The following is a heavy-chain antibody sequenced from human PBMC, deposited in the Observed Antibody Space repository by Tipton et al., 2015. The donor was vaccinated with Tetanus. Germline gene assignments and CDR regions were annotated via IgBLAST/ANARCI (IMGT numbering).Heavy chain of an antibody. CDR1: GFTFSNYR. CDR3: AAVAGYFDY. D-gene: IGHD6-19*01. V-gene: IGHV3-72*01. J-gene: IGHJ4*02. CDR2: IRNKANSYTT. Sequence: SLRLSCAASGFTFSNYRMNWVRQAPGRGLEWVGRIRNKANSYTTDYAASVKGRFTISRDDSKNSLYLQMNSLKTDDTAVYYCAAVAGYFDYWGQGTLVTVSS.